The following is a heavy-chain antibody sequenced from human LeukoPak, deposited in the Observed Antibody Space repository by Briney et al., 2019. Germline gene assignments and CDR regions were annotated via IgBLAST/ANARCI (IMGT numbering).Heavy chain of an antibody. D-gene: IGHD3-16*01. CDR2: ISYDGGDK. J-gene: IGHJ4*02. V-gene: IGHV3-30*18. CDR1: GFTLSSYG. CDR3: VKEGVEYSYSYGDY. Sequence: GGSLRLSCAASGFTLSSYGMIWVRQAPGKGLEWVALISYDGGDKYYAESMKGRITISRDNAENTLYLQMNNLRPDDTAFYFCVKEGVEYSYSYGDYWGQGTLVTVSS.